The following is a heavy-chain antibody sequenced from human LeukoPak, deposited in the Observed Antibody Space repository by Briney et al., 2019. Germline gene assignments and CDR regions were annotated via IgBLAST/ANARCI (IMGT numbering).Heavy chain of an antibody. J-gene: IGHJ6*03. Sequence: ASVKVSCKASGYTFTSYGISWVRQAPGQGLEWMGGIIPIFGTANYAQKFQGRVTITADKSTSTAYMELSSLRSEDTAVYYCARSSAMVRGLPYYYYMDVWGKGTTVTVSS. CDR2: IIPIFGTA. CDR1: GYTFTSYG. V-gene: IGHV1-69*06. D-gene: IGHD3-10*01. CDR3: ARSSAMVRGLPYYYYMDV.